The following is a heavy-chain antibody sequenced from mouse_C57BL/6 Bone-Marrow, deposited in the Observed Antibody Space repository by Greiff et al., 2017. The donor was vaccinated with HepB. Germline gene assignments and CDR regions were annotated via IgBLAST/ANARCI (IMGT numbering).Heavy chain of an antibody. J-gene: IGHJ1*03. CDR3: TYYSNYWYFDV. CDR2: IDPENGDT. D-gene: IGHD2-5*01. CDR1: GFNIKDDY. Sequence: VQLQQSGAELVRPGASVKLSCTVSGFNIKDDYMHWVKQRPEQGLEWIGWIDPENGDTEYASKFQGKATITADTSSNTAYLQLSSLTSEDTAVYYCTYYSNYWYFDVWGTGTTVTVSS. V-gene: IGHV14-4*01.